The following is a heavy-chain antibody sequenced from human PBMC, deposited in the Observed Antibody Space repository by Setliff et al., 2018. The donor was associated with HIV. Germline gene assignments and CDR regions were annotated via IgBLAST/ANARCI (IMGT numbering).Heavy chain of an antibody. V-gene: IGHV1-2*02. Sequence: ASVKVSCKSSGYTFTDYFMHWVRQAPGQGLEWMGWISPDNANTRISQRFQGRVTMTRDASITTAYMELSSLGSEDTAVYYCARVIGYFSGWYLKYWGQGTPVTVSS. CDR1: GYTFTDYF. D-gene: IGHD6-19*01. J-gene: IGHJ4*02. CDR3: ARVIGYFSGWYLKY. CDR2: ISPDNANT.